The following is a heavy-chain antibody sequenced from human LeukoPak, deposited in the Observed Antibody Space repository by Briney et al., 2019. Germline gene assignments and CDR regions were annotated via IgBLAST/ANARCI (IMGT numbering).Heavy chain of an antibody. J-gene: IGHJ3*02. D-gene: IGHD3-10*01. CDR3: ARDLSGSYPNDAFDI. CDR1: GFTFSSYS. V-gene: IGHV3-21*01. CDR2: ISSSSSYI. Sequence: GGSLRLSCAASGFTFSSYSMNWVRQAPGKGLEWVSSISSSSSYIYYADSVKGRFTISRDNAKNSLYLQMNSLRAEDTAVYYCARDLSGSYPNDAFDIWGQGTMVTVSP.